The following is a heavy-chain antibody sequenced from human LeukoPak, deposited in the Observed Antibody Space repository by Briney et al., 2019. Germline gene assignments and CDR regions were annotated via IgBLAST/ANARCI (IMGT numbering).Heavy chain of an antibody. CDR3: ARDRIDSSSWYADYYYYGMDV. Sequence: PSETLSLTCTVSGGSISSYYWSWIRQPPGKGLEWIGYIYYSGSTNYNPSLKSRVTISVDTSKNQFSLKLSSVTAAGTAVYYCARDRIDSSSWYADYYYYGMDVWGQGTTVTVSS. CDR1: GGSISSYY. V-gene: IGHV4-59*01. D-gene: IGHD6-13*01. J-gene: IGHJ6*02. CDR2: IYYSGST.